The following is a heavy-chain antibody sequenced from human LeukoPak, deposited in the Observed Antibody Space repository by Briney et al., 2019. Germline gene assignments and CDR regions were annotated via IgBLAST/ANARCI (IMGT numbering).Heavy chain of an antibody. V-gene: IGHV1-2*02. Sequence: ASVKVSCKASGGTFSSYAISWVRQAPGQGLEWMGWINPSSGGTNYAQKFQGRVTVTRDTSISTAYMDLSRLRSDDTAVYYCARAGVWDYSDSSGYHNAAFDIWGQGTMVTVSS. J-gene: IGHJ3*02. D-gene: IGHD3-22*01. CDR3: ARAGVWDYSDSSGYHNAAFDI. CDR2: INPSSGGT. CDR1: GGTFSSYA.